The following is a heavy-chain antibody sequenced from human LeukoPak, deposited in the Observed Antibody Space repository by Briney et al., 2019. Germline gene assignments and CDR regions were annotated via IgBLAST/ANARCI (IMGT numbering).Heavy chain of an antibody. CDR3: ARANYDSSGYYLDAFDI. CDR2: IYSGGST. J-gene: IGHJ3*02. D-gene: IGHD3-22*01. Sequence: GGSLRLSCAASGFTVSSNYMSWVRQAPGKGLEWVSVIYSGGSTYYADSVKGRFTISRDNSKNTLYLQMNSLRAEDTAVYYCARANYDSSGYYLDAFDIWGQGTMVTVSS. CDR1: GFTVSSNY. V-gene: IGHV3-53*01.